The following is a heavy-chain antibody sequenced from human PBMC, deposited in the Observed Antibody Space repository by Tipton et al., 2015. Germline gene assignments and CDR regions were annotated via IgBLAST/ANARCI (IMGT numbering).Heavy chain of an antibody. D-gene: IGHD3-9*01. CDR1: GGSISSSSYV. CDR2: IDYSGST. V-gene: IGHV4-39*01. CDR3: ACQDYDSLTRDYQTVDY. J-gene: IGHJ4*02. Sequence: TLSLTCSVSGGSISSSSYVWGWIRQPPGKGLEWLGTIDYSGSTSHNPSLMSRVSISVDTSKNQFSLKLYSVTAADTAVYYCACQDYDSLTRDYQTVDYWGQGTLVTVSS.